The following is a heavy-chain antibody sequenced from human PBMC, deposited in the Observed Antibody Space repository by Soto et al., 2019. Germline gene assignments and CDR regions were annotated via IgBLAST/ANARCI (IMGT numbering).Heavy chain of an antibody. J-gene: IGHJ4*02. V-gene: IGHV4-59*01. CDR1: GGSISSCY. CDR2: IYYSGST. CDR3: ARVPYGYFDY. D-gene: IGHD4-17*01. Sequence: SETLSLTCTVSGGSISSCYCSWIRQPPGKGLEWIGYIYYSGSTNYNPSLKSRVTISVDTSKNQFSLKLSSVTAADTAVYYCARVPYGYFDYWGQGTLVTVSS.